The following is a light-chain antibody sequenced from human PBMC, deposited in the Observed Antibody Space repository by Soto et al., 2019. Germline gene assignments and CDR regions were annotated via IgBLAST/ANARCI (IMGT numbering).Light chain of an antibody. CDR3: QHFGDSPIT. V-gene: IGKV3-20*01. J-gene: IGKJ5*01. CDR1: QSVDSTY. Sequence: EIVLTQSPGTLSLSPGERATLSCRASQSVDSTYLAWYQQKPDQSPRLLIYATSTRAAGIPDRFSGSGSGTDFTLTISRLEPDDVAVYYCQHFGDSPITFGQGTRLEIK. CDR2: ATS.